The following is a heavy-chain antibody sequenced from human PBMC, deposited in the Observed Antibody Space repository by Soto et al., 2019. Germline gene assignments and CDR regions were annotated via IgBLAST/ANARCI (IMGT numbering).Heavy chain of an antibody. CDR1: GGTFSSYA. CDR3: ARVPTYCSGGSCSDY. D-gene: IGHD2-15*01. J-gene: IGHJ4*02. Sequence: SVKVSCKASGGTFSSYAISWVRQAPGQGLEWMGGIIPIFATANYAQKFQGRVTITADESTSTAYMELSSLRSEDTAVYYCARVPTYCSGGSCSDYWGQGTLVTVSS. V-gene: IGHV1-69*13. CDR2: IIPIFATA.